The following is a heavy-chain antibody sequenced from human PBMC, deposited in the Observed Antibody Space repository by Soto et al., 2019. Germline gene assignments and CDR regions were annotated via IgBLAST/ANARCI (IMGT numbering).Heavy chain of an antibody. V-gene: IGHV3-9*01. Sequence: EMMLVESGGGLVQPGRSLRLSCTASGFTFDDYAMHWVRQTPGKGLEWVLGISWNSGRIGYADSVKGRFTISRDNAKNSLYLQMNSLRAEDTAFYYCAKTYCSGGSCSQFDPWGQGTLVTVSS. CDR1: GFTFDDYA. J-gene: IGHJ5*02. D-gene: IGHD2-15*01. CDR2: ISWNSGRI. CDR3: AKTYCSGGSCSQFDP.